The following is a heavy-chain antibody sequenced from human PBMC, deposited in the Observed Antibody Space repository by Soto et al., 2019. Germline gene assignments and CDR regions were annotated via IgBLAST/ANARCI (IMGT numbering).Heavy chain of an antibody. V-gene: IGHV3-48*01. J-gene: IGHJ3*02. Sequence: HPGGSLRLSCAASGFTFSSYSINWVRQAPGKGLEWVSYISSSSSTIYYADSVKGRFTISRDNAKNSLYLQMNSLRAEDTAVYYCAKEQGVLRYFDWSPVDAFDIWGQGTMVTVSS. CDR2: ISSSSSTI. CDR1: GFTFSSYS. CDR3: AKEQGVLRYFDWSPVDAFDI. D-gene: IGHD3-9*01.